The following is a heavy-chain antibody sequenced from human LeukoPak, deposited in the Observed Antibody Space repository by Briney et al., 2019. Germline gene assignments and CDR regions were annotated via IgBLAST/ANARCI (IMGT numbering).Heavy chain of an antibody. CDR2: IYENGGIT. J-gene: IGHJ4*02. V-gene: IGHV3-23*01. CDR1: GFTFRSHA. CDR3: AKDFRIGYSAHFDY. Sequence: PGGSLRLSCVGSGFTFRSHAMSWVRQAPEKGLEFVSGIYENGGITYYADSVKGWFSISRDNSKNTLYLQMDSLRGEDTAVYYCAKDFRIGYSAHFDYWGQGALVTVSS. D-gene: IGHD2-21*01.